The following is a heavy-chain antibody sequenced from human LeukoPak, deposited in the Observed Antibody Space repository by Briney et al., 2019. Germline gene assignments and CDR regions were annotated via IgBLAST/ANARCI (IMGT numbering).Heavy chain of an antibody. CDR1: GFTFSTYW. J-gene: IGHJ6*03. D-gene: IGHD6-13*01. CDR3: ARDQAAAVPPYYYYYYMDV. V-gene: IGHV3-7*01. Sequence: GESLRLSCAASGFTFSTYWMSWVRQAPGKGLEWVANIKQDGSEKYYVDSVKGRFTISRDNAKNSLYLQMNSLRAEDTAVYYCARDQAAAVPPYYYYYYMDVWGKGTTVTASS. CDR2: IKQDGSEK.